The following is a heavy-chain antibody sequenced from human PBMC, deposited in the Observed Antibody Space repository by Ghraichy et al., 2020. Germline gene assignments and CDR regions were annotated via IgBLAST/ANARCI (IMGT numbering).Heavy chain of an antibody. CDR3: ARERVGALLD. V-gene: IGHV3-48*03. J-gene: IGHJ4*02. Sequence: LSLTCAASGFTFSSYEMNWVRQAPGKGLEWVSYISSSGSTIYYADSVKGRFTISRDNAKNSLYLQMNSLRAEDTAVYYCARERVGALLDWGQGTLVTVSS. CDR1: GFTFSSYE. CDR2: ISSSGSTI. D-gene: IGHD1-26*01.